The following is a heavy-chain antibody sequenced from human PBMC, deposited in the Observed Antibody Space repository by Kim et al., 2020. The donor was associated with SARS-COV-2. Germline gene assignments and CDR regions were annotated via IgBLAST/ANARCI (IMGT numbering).Heavy chain of an antibody. V-gene: IGHV1-2*02. CDR3: ARDQGGLDV. CDR2: GAT. J-gene: IGHJ6*02. Sequence: GATNYAQKFQDRITLTRDTSISTEYMELNRLTSDDTAVYYCARDQGGLDVWGQGTTVTVPS.